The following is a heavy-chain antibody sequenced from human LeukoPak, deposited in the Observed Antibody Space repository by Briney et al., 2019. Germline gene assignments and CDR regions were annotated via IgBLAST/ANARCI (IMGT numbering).Heavy chain of an antibody. CDR2: INSDGRST. CDR3: ARSWELRGQLGY. D-gene: IGHD1-26*01. Sequence: GGSLRLSCAASGFTFSNYWMHWVRQAPGKGLVWVSRINSDGRSTNYADSVKGRFTISRDNAKNTLYLQMNSLRAEDTAVYYCARSWELRGQLGYWGQGTLVTVSS. CDR1: GFTFSNYW. V-gene: IGHV3-74*01. J-gene: IGHJ4*02.